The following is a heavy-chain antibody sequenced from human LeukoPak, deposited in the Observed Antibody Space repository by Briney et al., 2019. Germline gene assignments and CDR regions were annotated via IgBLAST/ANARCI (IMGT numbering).Heavy chain of an antibody. CDR1: GFTFSSYG. Sequence: GRSPRLSCAASGFTFSSYGMHWVRQAPGKGLEWVAVIWYDGSNKYYADSVKGRFTISRDNSKNTLYLQMNSLRAEDTAVYYCARDQGGIAAAGKGETNWFDPWGQGTLVTVSS. CDR2: IWYDGSNK. J-gene: IGHJ5*02. CDR3: ARDQGGIAAAGKGETNWFDP. D-gene: IGHD6-13*01. V-gene: IGHV3-33*01.